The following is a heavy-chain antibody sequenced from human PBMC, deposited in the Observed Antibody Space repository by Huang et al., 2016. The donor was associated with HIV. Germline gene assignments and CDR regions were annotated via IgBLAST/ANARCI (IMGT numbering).Heavy chain of an antibody. D-gene: IGHD6-19*01. V-gene: IGHV1-18*04. CDR1: GYTFASSG. CDR3: ARGGFIAVAGTTGGAFDI. Sequence: QVQLGQSGAEVKKPGASVKVSGKASGYTFASSGISWVRQATGQGRVWMGWISASHGNTNYAQKRAGRVTMTTETSTSTAYMELRSLRSDDTAVYYCARGGFIAVAGTTGGAFDIWGQGTMVTVSS. CDR2: ISASHGNT. J-gene: IGHJ3*02.